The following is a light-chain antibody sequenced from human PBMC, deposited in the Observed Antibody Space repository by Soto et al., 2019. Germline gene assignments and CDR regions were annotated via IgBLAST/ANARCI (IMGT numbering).Light chain of an antibody. J-gene: IGKJ1*01. CDR1: QSISTL. CDR2: KAS. V-gene: IGKV1-5*03. Sequence: DIQMTQSPSTLSASVGDRVTITCRASQSISTLLAWYQQRPGKAPNLLIYKASSLESGVPSRFSGSGSGTECTLTISSLQPDDFATYFCQQYSTYPWPFGQGTKVEVK. CDR3: QQYSTYPWP.